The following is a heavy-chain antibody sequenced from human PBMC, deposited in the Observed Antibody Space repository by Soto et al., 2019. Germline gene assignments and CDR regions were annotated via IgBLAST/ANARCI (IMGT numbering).Heavy chain of an antibody. CDR2: ISSSSSYI. CDR3: ARGSGMGAPDGAFDI. J-gene: IGHJ3*02. V-gene: IGHV3-21*01. Sequence: EVQLVESGGGLVKPGGSLRLSCAASGFTFSSYSMNWVRQAPGKGLEGVSSISSSSSYIYYADSVKGRFTISRDNAKNSLYLQMNSLRAEDTAVYYCARGSGMGAPDGAFDIWGQGTMVTVSS. D-gene: IGHD1-26*01. CDR1: GFTFSSYS.